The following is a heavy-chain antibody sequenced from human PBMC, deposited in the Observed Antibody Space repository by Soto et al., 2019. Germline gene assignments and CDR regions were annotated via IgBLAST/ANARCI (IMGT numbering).Heavy chain of an antibody. Sequence: EVQLVESGGGLVKPGGSLRLSCAASGFTFSSYSMNWVRQAPGKGLEWVSSISSSSSYIYYADSVKGRFIISRDNAKNSLYLEMNSLRAEDTAVYYCARPLGNYYYYGMDVWGQGTTVTVSS. J-gene: IGHJ6*02. CDR2: ISSSSSYI. V-gene: IGHV3-21*01. CDR3: ARPLGNYYYYGMDV. CDR1: GFTFSSYS. D-gene: IGHD1-1*01.